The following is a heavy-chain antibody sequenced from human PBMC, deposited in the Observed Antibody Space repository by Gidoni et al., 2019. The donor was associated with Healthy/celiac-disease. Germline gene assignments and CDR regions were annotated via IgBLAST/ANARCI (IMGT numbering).Heavy chain of an antibody. V-gene: IGHV3-23*01. J-gene: IGHJ4*02. CDR1: GCTFSSYA. Sequence: EVQLLESGGGLVQPGGSLRLSCAASGCTFSSYAMSWVRQAPGKGLEWVSAISGSGGSTYYADSVKGRFTISRDNSKNTLYLQMNSLRAEDTAVYYCAKPPMMGEDYFDYWGQGTLVTVSS. CDR3: AKPPMMGEDYFDY. CDR2: ISGSGGST. D-gene: IGHD3-10*02.